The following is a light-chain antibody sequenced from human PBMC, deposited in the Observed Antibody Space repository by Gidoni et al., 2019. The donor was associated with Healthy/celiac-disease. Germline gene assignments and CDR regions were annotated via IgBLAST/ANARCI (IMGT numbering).Light chain of an antibody. CDR1: QSVSSSY. Sequence: DIALTQSPGTPSLSPGERATLSCRASQSVSSSYLAWYQQKPGQAPRLLIYGASSRATGIPDRFSGSGSGTDFTLTISRLEPENVAVYYCQQYGSSFTFGPGTKVDIK. J-gene: IGKJ3*01. CDR2: GAS. V-gene: IGKV3-20*01. CDR3: QQYGSSFT.